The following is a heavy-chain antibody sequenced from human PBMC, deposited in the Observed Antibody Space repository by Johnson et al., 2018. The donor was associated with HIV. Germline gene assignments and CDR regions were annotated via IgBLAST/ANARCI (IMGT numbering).Heavy chain of an antibody. CDR2: ISDDGRRK. J-gene: IGHJ3*02. D-gene: IGHD1-1*01. CDR3: ARDRAEVDDPNDAFDI. V-gene: IGHV3-30*04. Sequence: QVQLVESGGGVVQPGRSLRISCAASGFTLSRYAMHWVRQAPGKGLDWVAVISDDGRRKYYADSVKGRFTISRDNSKNTLYLQMNRLRTDDTAVYYCARDRAEVDDPNDAFDIWGQGTVVTVSS. CDR1: GFTLSRYA.